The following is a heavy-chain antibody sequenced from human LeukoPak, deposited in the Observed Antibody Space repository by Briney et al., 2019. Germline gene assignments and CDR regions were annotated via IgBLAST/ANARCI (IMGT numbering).Heavy chain of an antibody. CDR3: ARHTRIEPVGY. CDR1: GGSISSYY. Sequence: PSETLSLTCTVSGGSISSYYWSWIRQPPGKGLEWIGYIYYSGSTNYNPSLKSRVTISVDTSKNQFSLKLSSVTAADTAVYYCARHTRIEPVGYWGQGSLVTVSS. D-gene: IGHD2/OR15-2a*01. CDR2: IYYSGST. J-gene: IGHJ4*02. V-gene: IGHV4-59*08.